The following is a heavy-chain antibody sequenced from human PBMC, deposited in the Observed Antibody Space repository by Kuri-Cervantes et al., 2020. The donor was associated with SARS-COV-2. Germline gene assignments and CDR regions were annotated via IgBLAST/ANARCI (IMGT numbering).Heavy chain of an antibody. J-gene: IGHJ5*02. Sequence: GSLRLSCAVSGYSISSGYYWGWVRQPPGKGLEWIGSIYHSGSTYYNPSLKSRVTISVDTSKNQFSLKLSSVTAADTAVYYCAGGPTPLYCSSTGCSGGRFDPWGQGTLVTVSS. CDR2: IYHSGST. V-gene: IGHV4-38-2*01. D-gene: IGHD2-2*01. CDR3: AGGPTPLYCSSTGCSGGRFDP. CDR1: GYSISSGYY.